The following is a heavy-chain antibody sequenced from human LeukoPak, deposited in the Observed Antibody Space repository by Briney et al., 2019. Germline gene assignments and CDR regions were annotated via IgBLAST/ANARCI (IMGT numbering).Heavy chain of an antibody. D-gene: IGHD3-10*01. CDR2: ISWNSGSI. J-gene: IGHJ4*02. CDR1: GFTFDDYA. V-gene: IGHV3-9*01. CDR3: AVHGSGSYYLEDFDY. Sequence: GGSLRPSCAASGFTFDDYATHWVRQAPGKGLEWVSGISWNSGSIGYADSVKGRFTISRDNAKNSLYLQMNSLRAEDTALYYCAVHGSGSYYLEDFDYWGQGTQVTVSS.